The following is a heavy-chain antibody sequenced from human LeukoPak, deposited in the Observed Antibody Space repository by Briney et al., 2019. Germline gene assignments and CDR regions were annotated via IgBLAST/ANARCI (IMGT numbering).Heavy chain of an antibody. J-gene: IGHJ6*02. CDR1: GYTFTSYA. V-gene: IGHV1-3*01. D-gene: IGHD2-2*01. CDR2: INAGNGNT. Sequence: GASVTVSCTASGYTFTSYAMHWVRQAPGQRLEWMGWINAGNGNTKYSQKFQGRVTITRDTSASTAYMELSSLRSEDTAVYYCARARVDCSSTSCYFYYYGMDVWGQGTTVTVSS. CDR3: ARARVDCSSTSCYFYYYGMDV.